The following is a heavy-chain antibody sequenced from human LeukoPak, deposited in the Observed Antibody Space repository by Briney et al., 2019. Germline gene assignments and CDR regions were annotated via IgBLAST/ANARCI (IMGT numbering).Heavy chain of an antibody. CDR2: ITSTSSYT. CDR3: ARAVSTYGLDS. Sequence: GGSLRLSCAASGFSFSTFGMNWVRQAPGKGLECVSSITSTSSYTYYADSVKGRFTISRDDAKNSLYLQMNSLRAEDTAVYYCARAVSTYGLDSWGQGTLVTVSS. V-gene: IGHV3-21*01. CDR1: GFSFSTFG. D-gene: IGHD3-10*01. J-gene: IGHJ4*02.